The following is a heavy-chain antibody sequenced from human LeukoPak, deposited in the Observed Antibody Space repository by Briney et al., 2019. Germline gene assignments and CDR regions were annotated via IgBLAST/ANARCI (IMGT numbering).Heavy chain of an antibody. V-gene: IGHV4-39*01. CDR1: GGSISSSSYY. D-gene: IGHD3-10*01. Sequence: SETLSLTCTVSGGSISSSSYYWGWIRQPPGKGLEWIGSIYYSGSTYYNPSLKSRVTISVDTSKNQFSLKLSSVTAADTAVYYCASGASLDNFDYWGQGTLVTVSS. CDR3: ASGASLDNFDY. J-gene: IGHJ4*02. CDR2: IYYSGST.